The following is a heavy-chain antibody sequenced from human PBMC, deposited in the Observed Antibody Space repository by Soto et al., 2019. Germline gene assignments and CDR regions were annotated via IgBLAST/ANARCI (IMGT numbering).Heavy chain of an antibody. D-gene: IGHD3-3*01. CDR2: MNPNSGNT. CDR1: GYTFTSYD. CDR3: ARGDYDFWSPSFCFDP. Sequence: ASVKVSCKASGYTFTSYDINWVRQATGQGLEWMGWMNPNSGNTGYAQKFQGRVTMTRNTSISTAYMELSSLRSEDTAVYYCARGDYDFWSPSFCFDPWGQGTLVTVSS. V-gene: IGHV1-8*01. J-gene: IGHJ5*02.